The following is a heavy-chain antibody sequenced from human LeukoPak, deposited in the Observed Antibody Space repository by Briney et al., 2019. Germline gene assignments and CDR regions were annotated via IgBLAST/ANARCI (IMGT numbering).Heavy chain of an antibody. D-gene: IGHD4-17*01. J-gene: IGHJ4*02. CDR1: GFTFSSYA. Sequence: GGSLRLSCAASGFTFSSYAMSWVRQAPGKGLEWVSAISGSGGSTYYADSVKGRFTISRDNSKNTLYLQMNSLRAEDTAVYYCAKHFDYGDYASIDYWGQGILVTVSS. CDR2: ISGSGGST. CDR3: AKHFDYGDYASIDY. V-gene: IGHV3-23*01.